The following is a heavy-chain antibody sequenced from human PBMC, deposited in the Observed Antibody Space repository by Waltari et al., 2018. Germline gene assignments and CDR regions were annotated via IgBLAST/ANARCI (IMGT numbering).Heavy chain of an antibody. Sequence: QVQLVESGGGVVQPGRSLRLSCAASGFTFSSYAMHWVRQAPGKGLEWVAVISYDGSNKYSADSVKGRFTIARDNSKNTLYLQMNSLRAEDTAVYYCARDNYGGAFDIWGQGTMVTVSS. V-gene: IGHV3-30-3*01. D-gene: IGHD3-16*01. CDR3: ARDNYGGAFDI. CDR2: ISYDGSNK. CDR1: GFTFSSYA. J-gene: IGHJ3*02.